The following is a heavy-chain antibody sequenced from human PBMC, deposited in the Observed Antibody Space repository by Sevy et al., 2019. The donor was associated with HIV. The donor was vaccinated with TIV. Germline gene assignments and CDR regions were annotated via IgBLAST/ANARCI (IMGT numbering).Heavy chain of an antibody. J-gene: IGHJ4*02. CDR2: ISAYKGNT. CDR3: ARDRDYDDIWGTFPYRDY. Sequence: ASVKVSCKASGYTFTSYGISWVRQAPGQGLEWKGWISAYKGNTNYAQKFQGRVTMTTDTSTFTAYMDLRSLRYDDTAVYYCARDRDYDDIWGTFPYRDYWGQGTLVTVSS. CDR1: GYTFTSYG. D-gene: IGHD3-16*01. V-gene: IGHV1-18*01.